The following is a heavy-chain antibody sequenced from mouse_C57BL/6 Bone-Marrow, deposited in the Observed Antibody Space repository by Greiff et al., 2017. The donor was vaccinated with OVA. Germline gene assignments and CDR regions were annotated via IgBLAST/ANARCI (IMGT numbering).Heavy chain of an antibody. Sequence: EVMLVESGGGLVKPGGSLKLSCAASGFTFSDYGMHWVRQAPEKGLEWVAYISSGSSTIYYADTVKGRFTISRDNAKNTLFLQITSLRSEDTAMYYCANDYGSSYGYFDVWGTGTTVTVSS. CDR3: ANDYGSSYGYFDV. J-gene: IGHJ1*03. CDR2: ISSGSSTI. D-gene: IGHD1-1*01. CDR1: GFTFSDYG. V-gene: IGHV5-17*01.